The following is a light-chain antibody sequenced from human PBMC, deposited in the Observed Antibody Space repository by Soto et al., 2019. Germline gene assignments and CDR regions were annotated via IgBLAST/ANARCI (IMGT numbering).Light chain of an antibody. CDR1: NIGTQS. J-gene: IGLJ3*02. V-gene: IGLV3-21*02. CDR3: QVWDSSGDPWV. Sequence: SYELTQPPSVSVAPGQTAKITCGGNNIGTQSVHWYQQKPCQAPVLVVYDDSDRPSGIPGRFSGSNSGNTATLTISRVEAGDEADYYCQVWDSSGDPWVFGGGTKLTVL. CDR2: DDS.